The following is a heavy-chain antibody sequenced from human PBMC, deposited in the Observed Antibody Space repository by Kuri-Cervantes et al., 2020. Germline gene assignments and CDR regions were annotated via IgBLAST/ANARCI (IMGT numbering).Heavy chain of an antibody. J-gene: IGHJ3*02. CDR3: ARGHPVTFGGVPLAFDI. D-gene: IGHD3-16*01. CDR1: GGSISSGGYY. Sequence: SETLSLTCTVSGGSISSGGYYWSWIRQHPGKGLEWIGYIYYSGSTYYNPSLKSRVTISVDTSKNQFSLKLSSVTAADTAVYYCARGHPVTFGGVPLAFDIWGQGTMVTVSS. CDR2: IYYSGST. V-gene: IGHV4-31*03.